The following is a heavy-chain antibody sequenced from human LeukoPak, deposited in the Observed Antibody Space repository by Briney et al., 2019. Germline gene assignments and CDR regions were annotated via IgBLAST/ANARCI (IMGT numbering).Heavy chain of an antibody. D-gene: IGHD6-13*01. Sequence: SETLSLTCTVSGGSISSSSYYWGWIRQPPGKGLEWIGSIYYSGSTYYNPSLKSRVTISVDTPKNQFSLKLSSVTAADTAVYYCARRTYSSSWPLPDYWGQGTLVTVSS. J-gene: IGHJ4*02. CDR3: ARRTYSSSWPLPDY. V-gene: IGHV4-39*01. CDR1: GGSISSSSYY. CDR2: IYYSGST.